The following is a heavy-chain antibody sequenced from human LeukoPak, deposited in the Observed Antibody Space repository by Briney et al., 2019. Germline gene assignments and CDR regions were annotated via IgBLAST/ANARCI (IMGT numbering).Heavy chain of an antibody. D-gene: IGHD3-3*01. CDR2: INHNGNVN. CDR1: GFTFSSYW. Sequence: GGSLRLSCAASGFTFSSYWMNWARQAPGKGLEWVASINHNGNVNYYVDSVKGRFTISRDNAKNSLYLQMNSLRAEDTAVYYCAREFYDFWSGYYGYYFDYWGQGTLVTVSS. V-gene: IGHV3-7*01. CDR3: AREFYDFWSGYYGYYFDY. J-gene: IGHJ4*02.